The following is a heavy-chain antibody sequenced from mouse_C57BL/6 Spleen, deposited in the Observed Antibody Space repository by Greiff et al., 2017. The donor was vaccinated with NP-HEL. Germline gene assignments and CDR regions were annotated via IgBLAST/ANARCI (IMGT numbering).Heavy chain of an antibody. CDR1: GYTFTSYW. J-gene: IGHJ4*01. V-gene: IGHV1-7*01. Sequence: QVHVKQSGAELAKPGASVKLSCKASGYTFTSYWMHWVKQRPGQGLEWIGYINPSSGYTKYNQKFKDKATLTADKSSSTAYMQLSSLTYEDSAVYYCAKWLLWAMDYWGQGTSVTVSS. CDR2: INPSSGYT. D-gene: IGHD2-3*01. CDR3: AKWLLWAMDY.